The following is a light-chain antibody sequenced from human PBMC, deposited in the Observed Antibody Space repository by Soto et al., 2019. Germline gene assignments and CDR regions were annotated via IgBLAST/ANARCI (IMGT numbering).Light chain of an antibody. Sequence: QSALTQPASVSGSPGQSITISCTGNSSDVGGYTYLSWYQHHPGRDPKLMIYDVSDRPSGVSNRFSGSKYGNTASLTTSGLPTADGADYYCSSYTHSTPLVVGTGTKLTAL. CDR2: DVS. CDR1: SSDVGGYTY. V-gene: IGLV2-14*03. CDR3: SSYTHSTPLV. J-gene: IGLJ1*01.